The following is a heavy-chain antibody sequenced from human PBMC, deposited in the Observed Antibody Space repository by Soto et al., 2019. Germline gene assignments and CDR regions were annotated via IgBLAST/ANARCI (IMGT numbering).Heavy chain of an antibody. CDR1: GYMFTGNY. D-gene: IGHD6-25*01. CDR3: AAHYLGFRGCFDP. CDR2: INPNSGAT. V-gene: IGHV1-2*02. J-gene: IGHJ5*02. Sequence: QVLLVQSGAEVQKPGASVKVSCKASGYMFTGNYIHWVRQAPGQGLEYMGWINPNSGATNYAQKFEGRITSTWETAISADYVEPSRLRSDDAALYCGAAHYLGFRGCFDPWGRGTLVTVSS.